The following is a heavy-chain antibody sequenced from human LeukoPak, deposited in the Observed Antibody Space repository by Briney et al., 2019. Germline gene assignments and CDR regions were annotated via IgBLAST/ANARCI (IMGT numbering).Heavy chain of an antibody. D-gene: IGHD4-17*01. CDR2: ISGSGGNT. J-gene: IGHJ4*02. V-gene: IGHV3-23*01. Sequence: GGSLRLSCAASGFTFRKYAMGWVRQAPGKGLEWVSTISGSGGNTYYADSVKGRFTISRDNSKNTLYLQMNNLRAEDTAVYYCAKDLHVRSTSTVTTGGVDSWGQGTLVTVS. CDR1: GFTFRKYA. CDR3: AKDLHVRSTSTVTTGGVDS.